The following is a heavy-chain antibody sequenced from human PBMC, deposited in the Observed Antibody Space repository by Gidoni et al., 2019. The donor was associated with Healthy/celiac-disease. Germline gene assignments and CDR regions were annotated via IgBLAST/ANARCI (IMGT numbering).Heavy chain of an antibody. CDR2: ISYDGSNK. CDR1: GFTFSSFG. V-gene: IGHV3-30*18. J-gene: IGHJ4*02. Sequence: QVQLVESGGGVVQPGRSLRLSCPPSGFTFSSFGRHWVRQAPGKGLEWVAVISYDGSNKYYADSVKGRFTISRDNSKNTLYLQMNSLRAEDTAVYYCAKDRLAYCSGGSCYGHDYWGQGTLVTVSS. CDR3: AKDRLAYCSGGSCYGHDY. D-gene: IGHD2-15*01.